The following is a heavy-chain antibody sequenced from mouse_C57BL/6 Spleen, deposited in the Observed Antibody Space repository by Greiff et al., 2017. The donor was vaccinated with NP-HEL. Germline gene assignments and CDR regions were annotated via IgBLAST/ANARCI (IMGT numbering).Heavy chain of an antibody. D-gene: IGHD2-4*01. CDR1: GYTFTDHT. CDR3: AIRGYYDYDGFAY. CDR2: IYPRDGST. J-gene: IGHJ3*01. Sequence: VQLQQSDAELVKPGASVKISCKVSGYTFTDHTIHWMKQRPEQGLEWIGYIYPRDGSTKYNEKFKGKATLTADKSSSTAYMQLNSLTSEDSAVYFCAIRGYYDYDGFAYWGQGTLVTVSA. V-gene: IGHV1-78*01.